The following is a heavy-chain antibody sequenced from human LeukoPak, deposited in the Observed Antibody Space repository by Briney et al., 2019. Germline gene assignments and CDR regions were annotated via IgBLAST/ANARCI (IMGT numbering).Heavy chain of an antibody. Sequence: GASVKVSCKASGYTFTGYYMHWVRQAPGQGLEWMGWINPNSGGTNYAQKFQGRVTMTRDTSISTAYMELSRLRSDDTAVYYWARGYYYDSSGAPFDYWGQGTLVTVSS. V-gene: IGHV1-2*02. D-gene: IGHD3-22*01. J-gene: IGHJ4*02. CDR1: GYTFTGYY. CDR2: INPNSGGT. CDR3: ARGYYYDSSGAPFDY.